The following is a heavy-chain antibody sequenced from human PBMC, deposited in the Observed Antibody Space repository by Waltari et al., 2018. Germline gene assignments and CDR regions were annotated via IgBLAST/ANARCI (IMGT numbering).Heavy chain of an antibody. V-gene: IGHV4-39*07. CDR2: IYFAGST. D-gene: IGHD6-13*01. J-gene: IGHJ3*02. Sequence: QLQLRESGPGLLKPSETLSLTCSVSGDSIGSGYYYWGWIRQAPGKGLGWIGSIYFAGSTYYNPSLKSRLTISVDTSRNQCSLRLSSVTAADTAVYYCAREVGGSSWSTTPRGDAFDIWGQGTMVTVSS. CDR1: GDSIGSGYYY. CDR3: AREVGGSSWSTTPRGDAFDI.